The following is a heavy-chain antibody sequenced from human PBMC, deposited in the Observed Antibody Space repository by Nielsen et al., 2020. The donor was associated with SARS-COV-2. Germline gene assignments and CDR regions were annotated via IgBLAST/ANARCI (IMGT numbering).Heavy chain of an antibody. D-gene: IGHD6-13*01. CDR1: GFTFDDYA. J-gene: IGHJ6*02. CDR3: ARRWSSSWYEVDYYYYGMDV. V-gene: IGHV3-9*01. CDR2: ISWNSGSI. Sequence: SLKISCAASGFTFDDYAMHWVRQAPGKGLEWVSGISWNSGSIGYADSVKGRFTISRDNAKNSLYLQMNSLRSEDTAVYYCARRWSSSWYEVDYYYYGMDVWGQGTTVTVSS.